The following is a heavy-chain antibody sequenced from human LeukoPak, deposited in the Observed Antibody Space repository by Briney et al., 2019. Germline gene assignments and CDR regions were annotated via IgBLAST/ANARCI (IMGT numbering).Heavy chain of an antibody. J-gene: IGHJ4*02. V-gene: IGHV3-15*05. CDR1: DFRFSNYW. CDR3: TTVIMGAPKDDY. Sequence: GGSLRLSCVASDFRFSNYWMTWVRQAPGKGLEWVGRFRSKTDGGTIDYAAPVKGRLTISRDDSRNTLYLQMNSLKTEDTAVYYCTTVIMGAPKDDYWGQGTLVTVSS. D-gene: IGHD1-26*01. CDR2: FRSKTDGGTI.